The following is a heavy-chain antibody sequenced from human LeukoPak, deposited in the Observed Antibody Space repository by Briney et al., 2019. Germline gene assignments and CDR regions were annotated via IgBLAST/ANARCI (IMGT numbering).Heavy chain of an antibody. Sequence: ASVKVSCKASGYTFSGYYMHWVRQAPGQGLEWMGWINPNTGDTNYAQKFQGRVTMTRDTSLSTAYMELSRLRSDDTAVYFCARDMWQQFDWFDPWGQGTLLTVSS. D-gene: IGHD6-13*01. J-gene: IGHJ5*02. CDR2: INPNTGDT. V-gene: IGHV1-2*02. CDR1: GYTFSGYY. CDR3: ARDMWQQFDWFDP.